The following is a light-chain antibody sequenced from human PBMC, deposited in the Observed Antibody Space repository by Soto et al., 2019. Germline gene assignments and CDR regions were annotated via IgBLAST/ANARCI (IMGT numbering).Light chain of an antibody. CDR3: QQRSNLWT. J-gene: IGKJ1*01. V-gene: IGKV3-11*01. CDR2: DAS. CDR1: QSVSSY. Sequence: EILLTQSPATLSLSPGERATLSCRASQSVSSYLAWYQQKPGQAPRLLIYDASNRATGIPARLSGSGSGTDFTLTIRSLEPEDFAVYYCQQRSNLWTFGQGTKVDIK.